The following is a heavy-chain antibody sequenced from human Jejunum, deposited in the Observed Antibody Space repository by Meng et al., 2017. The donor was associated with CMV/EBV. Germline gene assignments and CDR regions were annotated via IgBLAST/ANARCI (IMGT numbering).Heavy chain of an antibody. D-gene: IGHD2-2*01. Sequence: FSDYYLRWVRQAPGQGLECLGWINPKTGGTNYPPKFRGRVTMTRDSAVSTVYMELSSLRSDDTAIYYCARDRETSDIVIEPAAADQWGQGTLVTVSS. CDR2: INPKTGGT. CDR3: ARDRETSDIVIEPAAADQ. V-gene: IGHV1-2*02. CDR1: FSDYY. J-gene: IGHJ4*02.